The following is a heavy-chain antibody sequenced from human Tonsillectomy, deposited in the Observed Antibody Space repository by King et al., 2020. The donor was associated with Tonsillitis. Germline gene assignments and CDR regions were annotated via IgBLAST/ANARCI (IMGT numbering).Heavy chain of an antibody. V-gene: IGHV3-23*04. CDR1: GFTFSSYA. J-gene: IGHJ5*02. CDR2: IRGSGGST. D-gene: IGHD3-10*01. CDR3: ARDGDVWFGPFDP. Sequence: DVQLVESGGGLVQPGGSLRLSCAASGFTFSSYAMSWVRQAPGKGLEWVSAIRGSGGSTDYADSVKGRFTISRDNSKNTLYLQMNSLRAEDTAVYYCARDGDVWFGPFDPWGQGTLVTVSS.